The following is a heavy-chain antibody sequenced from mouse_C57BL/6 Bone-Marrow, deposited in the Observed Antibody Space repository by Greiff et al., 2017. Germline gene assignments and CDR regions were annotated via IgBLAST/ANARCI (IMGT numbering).Heavy chain of an antibody. CDR3: ARSEIGWLLRRDD. CDR2: IYPRSGNT. Sequence: VQLQQPGAELVRPGSSVKLSCKASGYTFTSYGISWVKQRTGQGLEWIGEIYPRSGNTYYNEKFKGKATLTADQSSSTAYMELRSLTSEDSAVYYCARSEIGWLLRRDDWGKGTTLTVSS. J-gene: IGHJ2*01. CDR1: GYTFTSYG. D-gene: IGHD2-3*01. V-gene: IGHV1-81*01.